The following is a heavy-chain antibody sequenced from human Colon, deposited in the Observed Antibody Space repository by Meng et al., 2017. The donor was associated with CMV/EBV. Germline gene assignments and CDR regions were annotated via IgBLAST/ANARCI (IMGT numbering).Heavy chain of an antibody. CDR1: GYTFTTFG. J-gene: IGHJ4*02. Sequence: VQWVRCGAVCKTPGASVKVFCKTYGYTFTTFGISWVRQAPGKGLEWMAYISPYNGDTNYAQRFQGRVALTTDTSTSTVYMELGSLTSDDTAMYYCARELARGGYWGQGTLVTVSS. CDR2: ISPYNGDT. CDR3: ARELARGGY. V-gene: IGHV1-18*01.